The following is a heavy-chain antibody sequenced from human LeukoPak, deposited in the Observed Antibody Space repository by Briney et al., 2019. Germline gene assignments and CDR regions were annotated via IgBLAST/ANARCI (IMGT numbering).Heavy chain of an antibody. CDR3: AREFGQRLVRDFDY. CDR1: GFTFSSYE. D-gene: IGHD6-19*01. J-gene: IGHJ4*02. V-gene: IGHV3-48*03. CDR2: ISSSGSTI. Sequence: GGSLRLSCAASGFTFSSYEMNWVRQAPGKGLEWVSYISSSGSTIYYADSVKGRFTISRDNAKNSLYLQMNSLRAEDTAVYYCAREFGQRLVRDFDYWGQGTLVTVSS.